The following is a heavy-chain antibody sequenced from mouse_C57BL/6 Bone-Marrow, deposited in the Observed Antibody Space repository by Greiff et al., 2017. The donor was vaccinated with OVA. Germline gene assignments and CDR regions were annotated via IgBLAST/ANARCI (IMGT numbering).Heavy chain of an antibody. CDR3: AREHYYGNSYDD. V-gene: IGHV1-85*01. Sequence: VKLQESGPELVKPGASVKLSCKASGYTFTSYDINWVKQRPGQGLEWIGWIYPGDGSTKYNEKFKGKATLTLDKSSSTAYMELTSLTSEDAAVYFYAREHYYGNSYDDWGQGTTLTVSS. D-gene: IGHD1-1*01. CDR1: GYTFTSYD. CDR2: IYPGDGST. J-gene: IGHJ2*01.